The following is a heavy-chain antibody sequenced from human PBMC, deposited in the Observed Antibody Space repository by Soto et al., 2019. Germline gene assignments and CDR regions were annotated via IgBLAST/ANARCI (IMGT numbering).Heavy chain of an antibody. Sequence: QVQLVQSGAAVREPGASVKVSCKTSGYNFVSNHIHWVRQTPAQELEWMGIINPIDGSISYAQKFRGRVTVTRDTPTSSVYMELRGLTPADTAVYFCARDLFGSWTIDYWGPGTLVTVSS. J-gene: IGHJ4*02. CDR2: INPIDGSI. CDR3: ARDLFGSWTIDY. D-gene: IGHD6-13*01. CDR1: GYNFVSNH. V-gene: IGHV1-46*01.